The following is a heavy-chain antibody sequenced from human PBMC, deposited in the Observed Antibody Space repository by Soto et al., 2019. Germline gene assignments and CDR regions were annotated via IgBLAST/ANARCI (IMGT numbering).Heavy chain of an antibody. J-gene: IGHJ6*02. CDR3: ARDLVFYDILTGSYYYGMDV. Sequence: GGSLRLSCAASGVTCSSYWMHWVRQAPGKGLVWVSRINSDGSSTSYADSVKGRFTISRDNAKNTLYLQMNSLRAEDTAAYYCARDLVFYDILTGSYYYGMDVWGQGTTVTVSS. CDR2: INSDGSST. V-gene: IGHV3-74*01. D-gene: IGHD3-9*01. CDR1: GVTCSSYW.